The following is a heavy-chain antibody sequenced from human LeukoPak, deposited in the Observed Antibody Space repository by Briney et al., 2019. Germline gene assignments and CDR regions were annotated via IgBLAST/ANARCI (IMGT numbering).Heavy chain of an antibody. CDR2: IYYSGST. J-gene: IGHJ2*01. Sequence: SETLSLTCTVSGVSISSYYWSWIRQPPGKGLEWIGYIYYSGSTNYNPSLKSRVTISVDTSKNQFSLKLSSVTAADTAVYYCARFRDPHWYFDLWGRGTLVTVSS. CDR1: GVSISSYY. V-gene: IGHV4-59*08. D-gene: IGHD3-10*01. CDR3: ARFRDPHWYFDL.